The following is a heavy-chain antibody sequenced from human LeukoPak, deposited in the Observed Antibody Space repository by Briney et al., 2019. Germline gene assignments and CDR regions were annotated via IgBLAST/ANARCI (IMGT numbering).Heavy chain of an antibody. CDR2: IHYSGTT. V-gene: IGHV4-59*01. Sequence: SETLSLTCTVSGGSISAYYWSWIRQPPGKGLEWIGYIHYSGTTNYYPSLKSRVTIALDTSKNQFSLKLNSVSAADTAVYYCARFGTSSSRFFDQWGQGTLVTVSS. CDR3: ARFGTSSSRFFDQ. J-gene: IGHJ4*02. D-gene: IGHD6-6*01. CDR1: GGSISAYY.